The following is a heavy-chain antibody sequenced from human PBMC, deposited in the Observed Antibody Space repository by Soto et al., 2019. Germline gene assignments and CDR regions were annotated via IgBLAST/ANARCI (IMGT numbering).Heavy chain of an antibody. J-gene: IGHJ6*02. CDR3: AKAMSAVVVVTAIPPSYYYYGMDV. CDR1: GFTFSSYG. CDR2: ISYDGSNK. D-gene: IGHD2-21*02. V-gene: IGHV3-30*18. Sequence: GGSLRLSCAASGFTFSSYGMHWVRQAPGKGLEWVAVISYDGSNKYYADSVKGRFTISRDNSKNTLYLQMNSLRAEDTAVYYCAKAMSAVVVVTAIPPSYYYYGMDVWGQGTTVTVSS.